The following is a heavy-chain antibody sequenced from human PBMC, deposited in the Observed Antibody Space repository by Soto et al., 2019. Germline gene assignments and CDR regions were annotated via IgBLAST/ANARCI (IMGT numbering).Heavy chain of an antibody. V-gene: IGHV1-69*12. Sequence: QVQLVQSGAEVKKPGSSVTVSCKASGGTFSSYTISWVRQDPGQGLEWMGGIIPIFGTANYAQKFQGRVTITADESTSTAYMELSSLRSEDTAVYYCARGNHRWLQLWYLDLWGRGTLVTVSS. CDR3: ARGNHRWLQLWYLDL. CDR2: IIPIFGTA. CDR1: GGTFSSYT. D-gene: IGHD5-12*01. J-gene: IGHJ2*01.